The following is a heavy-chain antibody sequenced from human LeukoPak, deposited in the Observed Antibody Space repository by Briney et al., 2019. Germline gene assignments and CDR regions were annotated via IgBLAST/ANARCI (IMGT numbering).Heavy chain of an antibody. D-gene: IGHD3-22*01. V-gene: IGHV3-33*06. CDR2: IWYDGSNK. CDR3: AKENYYDSSGPDY. CDR1: GFTFSSYG. Sequence: GGSLRLSCAASGFTFSSYGMHWIRQAPGKGLEWVAVIWYDGSNKYYADSVKGRFTISRDNSKNTLYLQMNSLRAEDTAVYYCAKENYYDSSGPDYWGQGTLVTVSS. J-gene: IGHJ4*02.